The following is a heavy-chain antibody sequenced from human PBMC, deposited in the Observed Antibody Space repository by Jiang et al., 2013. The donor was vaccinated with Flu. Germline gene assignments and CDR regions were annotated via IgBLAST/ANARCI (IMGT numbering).Heavy chain of an antibody. CDR1: GYTFTSYD. CDR3: ARRRGVRGVIPWWFDP. D-gene: IGHD3-10*01. CDR2: MNPNSGNT. J-gene: IGHJ5*02. V-gene: IGHV1-8*01. Sequence: SGAEVKKPGASVKVSCKASGYTFTSYDINWVRQATGQGLEWMGWMNPNSGNTGYAQKFQGRVTMTRNTSISTAYMELSSLRSEDTAVYYCARRRGVRGVIPWWFDPWGQGTLVTVSS.